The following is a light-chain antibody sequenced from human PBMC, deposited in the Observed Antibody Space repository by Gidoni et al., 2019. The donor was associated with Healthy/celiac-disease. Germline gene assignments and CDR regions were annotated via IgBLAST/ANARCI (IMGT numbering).Light chain of an antibody. CDR3: MQALQTPLT. V-gene: IGKV2-28*01. J-gene: IGKJ4*01. CDR2: LGS. CDR1: QSLLHRNGYNY. Sequence: DIVMTQSPLSLPVSPGEPASISCRPSQSLLHRNGYNYLDWYLQKPGKSPQLLIYLGSNRASGVPDRFSGIGSGPDFTLKISRVEAEDVGVYYCMQALQTPLTFGGGTKVEIK.